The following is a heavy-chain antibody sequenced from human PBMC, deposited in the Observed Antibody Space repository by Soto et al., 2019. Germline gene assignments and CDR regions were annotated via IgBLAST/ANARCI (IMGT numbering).Heavy chain of an antibody. CDR3: TRHPGAVDR. Sequence: QLQLQESGPGLVKPSETLPLICTVSGGSNSTSGFFWGWIRQPPGSGLEWIGSPYYSGSTYYNQSPQSRMTIAVDTAKNPFSLPLGSMPTAYTSFYFSTRHPGAVDRWGPGTLVSVSS. J-gene: IGHJ4*02. CDR2: PYYSGST. D-gene: IGHD7-27*01. V-gene: IGHV4-39*01. CDR1: GGSNSTSGFF.